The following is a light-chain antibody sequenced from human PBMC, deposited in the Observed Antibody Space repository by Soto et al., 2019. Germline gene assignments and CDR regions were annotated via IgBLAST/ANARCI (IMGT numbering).Light chain of an antibody. J-gene: IGLJ3*02. CDR1: TRDVGGYNY. Sequence: QSALTQPASVSGSPGQSITISCTGTTRDVGGYNYVSWHQQHPGKAPKLMIHEVRYRPSGVSNRFSGSKSGNTASLTISGLQAEDEADYYCSSYTSSGTLVFGGGTKLTVL. CDR2: EVR. V-gene: IGLV2-14*01. CDR3: SSYTSSGTLV.